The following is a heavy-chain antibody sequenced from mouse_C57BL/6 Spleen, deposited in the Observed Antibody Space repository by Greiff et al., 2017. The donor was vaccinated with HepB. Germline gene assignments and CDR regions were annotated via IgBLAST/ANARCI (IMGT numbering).Heavy chain of an antibody. Sequence: VKLMESGAELVKPGASVKISCKASGYAFSSYWMNWVKQRPGKGLEWIGQIYPGDGDTNYNGKFKGKATLTADKSSSTAYMQLSSLTSEDSAVYFCARLGLDYFDYWGQGTTLTVSS. CDR2: IYPGDGDT. J-gene: IGHJ2*01. D-gene: IGHD2-2*01. CDR1: GYAFSSYW. CDR3: ARLGLDYFDY. V-gene: IGHV1-80*01.